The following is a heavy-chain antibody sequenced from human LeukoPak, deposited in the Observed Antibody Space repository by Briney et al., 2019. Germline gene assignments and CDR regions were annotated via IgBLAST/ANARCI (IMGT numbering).Heavy chain of an antibody. Sequence: SETLSLTCTVSGGSISSYYWSWIRQPAGKGLEWIGRIYTSGSTNYNPSLNSRVTMSVDTSKNQFSLKLSSVTAADTAVYYCARTHDFWRGSKTVKDSFDIWGQGTMVTVSS. CDR3: ARTHDFWRGSKTVKDSFDI. CDR2: IYTSGST. D-gene: IGHD3-3*01. CDR1: GGSISSYY. V-gene: IGHV4-4*07. J-gene: IGHJ3*02.